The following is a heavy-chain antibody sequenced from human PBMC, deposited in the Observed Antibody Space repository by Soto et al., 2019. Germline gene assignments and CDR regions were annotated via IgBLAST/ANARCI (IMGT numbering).Heavy chain of an antibody. D-gene: IGHD3-10*01. CDR1: GYSFSRYG. Sequence: QIQLVQSGAALKKPGASVKVSCKASGYSFSRYGISWVRLAPGQGLEWMGWINPYSGYTIYEQNLQDRITMTADTSTTTAYMELRSLRSDDTAMYYCARALEDPPGRGNNWFDLWGQGTLVTVSS. CDR2: INPYSGYT. J-gene: IGHJ5*02. V-gene: IGHV1-18*01. CDR3: ARALEDPPGRGNNWFDL.